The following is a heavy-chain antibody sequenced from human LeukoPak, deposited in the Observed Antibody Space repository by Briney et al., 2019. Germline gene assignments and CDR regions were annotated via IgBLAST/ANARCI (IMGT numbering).Heavy chain of an antibody. CDR3: ARDPPKGYYYDSSGSTPTDAFDI. CDR2: IKQDGSEK. D-gene: IGHD3-22*01. CDR1: GFTFSSYW. Sequence: AGGSLRLSCAASGFTFSSYWMSWVRQAPGKGLEWVANIKQDGSEKYYVDSVKGRFTISRDSAKNSLYLQMNSLRAEDTAVYYCARDPPKGYYYDSSGSTPTDAFDIWGQGTMVTVSS. J-gene: IGHJ3*02. V-gene: IGHV3-7*01.